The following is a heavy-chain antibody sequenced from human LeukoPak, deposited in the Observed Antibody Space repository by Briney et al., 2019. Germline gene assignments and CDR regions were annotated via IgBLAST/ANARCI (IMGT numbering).Heavy chain of an antibody. CDR1: GYSFTSYW. Sequence: GESLKISCKGPGYSFTSYWIGWVRQMPGKGLEWMGIIYPGDSDTRYSPSFQGQVTMSGDRAISTAYLQWSSLKASDTAMYYCARQRVEMATAPIGDFDYWGQGTLVTVSS. CDR2: IYPGDSDT. V-gene: IGHV5-51*01. CDR3: ARQRVEMATAPIGDFDY. D-gene: IGHD5-24*01. J-gene: IGHJ4*02.